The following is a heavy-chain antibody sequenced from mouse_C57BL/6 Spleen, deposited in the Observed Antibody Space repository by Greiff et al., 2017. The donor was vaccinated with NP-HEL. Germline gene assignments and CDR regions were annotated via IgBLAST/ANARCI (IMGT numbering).Heavy chain of an antibody. D-gene: IGHD2-12*01. CDR1: GFSLTSYG. V-gene: IGHV2-2*01. CDR3: ARTLYSRYAMDY. J-gene: IGHJ4*01. CDR2: IWSGGST. Sequence: QVQLQQSGPGLVQPSQSLSITCTVSGFSLTSYGVHWVRQSPGKGLEWLGVIWSGGSTDYNAAFISSLSISTEKSKSQVFFKMNSLQADETAIDYCARTLYSRYAMDYWGQGTSVTVSS.